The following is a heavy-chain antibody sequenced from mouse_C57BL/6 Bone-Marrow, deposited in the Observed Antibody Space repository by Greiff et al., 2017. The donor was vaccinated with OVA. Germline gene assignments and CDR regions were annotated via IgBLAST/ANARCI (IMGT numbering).Heavy chain of an antibody. CDR1: GFSLTSYG. Sequence: QVQLQQSGPGLVQPSQSLSITCTVSGFSLTSYGVHWVRQSPGKGLEWLGVIWRGGSTDYNAAFMSRLSITKDNSKSQVFFKMNSLQADDTAIYYCAKRGIANWGLYAMDYWGQGTSVTVSS. D-gene: IGHD4-1*01. CDR2: IWRGGST. V-gene: IGHV2-5*01. CDR3: AKRGIANWGLYAMDY. J-gene: IGHJ4*01.